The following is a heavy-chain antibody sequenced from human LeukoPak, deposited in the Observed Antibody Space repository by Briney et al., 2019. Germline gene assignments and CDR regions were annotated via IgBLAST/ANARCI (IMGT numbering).Heavy chain of an antibody. CDR2: IYPGDSDT. D-gene: IGHD5-18*01. V-gene: IGHV5-51*01. Sequence: GESLKISCEGSGYSFTSYWIAWVRQMPGKGLEWMGIIYPGDSDTRYSPSFQGQVTISADKSISTAYLQWRSLKASDTAMYYCARQCYEDTAMVDYWGQGTLVTVSS. CDR1: GYSFTSYW. J-gene: IGHJ4*02. CDR3: ARQCYEDTAMVDY.